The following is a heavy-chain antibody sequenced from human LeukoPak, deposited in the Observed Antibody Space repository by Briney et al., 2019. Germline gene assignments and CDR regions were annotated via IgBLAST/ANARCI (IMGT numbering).Heavy chain of an antibody. CDR3: AKDLGGGYGIFDY. CDR2: IWYDGSNK. V-gene: IGHV3-33*06. J-gene: IGHJ4*02. Sequence: PGGSLRLSCAASGFTFSSYGMHWVRQAPGKGLEWVAVIWYDGSNKYYADSVKGRFTISRDNSKNTLYLQMNSLRAEDTAVYYCAKDLGGGYGIFDYWGQGTLVTVFS. D-gene: IGHD5-12*01. CDR1: GFTFSSYG.